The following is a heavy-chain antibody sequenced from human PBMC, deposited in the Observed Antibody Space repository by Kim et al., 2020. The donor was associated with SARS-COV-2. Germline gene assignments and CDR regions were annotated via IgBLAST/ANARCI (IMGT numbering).Heavy chain of an antibody. CDR2: IYYSGST. CDR1: GGSISSSSYY. CDR3: ARLRIAAAGVFDY. D-gene: IGHD6-13*01. Sequence: SETLSLTCTVSGGSISSSSYYWGWIRQPPGKGLEWIGSIYYSGSTYYNPSLKSRVTISVDTSKNQFSLKLSSVTAADTAVYYCARLRIAAAGVFDYWGQG. J-gene: IGHJ4*02. V-gene: IGHV4-39*01.